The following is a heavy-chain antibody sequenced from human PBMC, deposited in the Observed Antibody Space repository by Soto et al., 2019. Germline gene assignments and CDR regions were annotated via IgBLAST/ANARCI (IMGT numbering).Heavy chain of an antibody. J-gene: IGHJ4*02. D-gene: IGHD6-6*01. CDR3: ARAASSSSAADY. CDR2: IYDSESA. CDR1: GESISSGGYY. Sequence: QVQLQESGPGLVKPSQTLSLTCNVSGESISSGGYYCSWIRHHPGKGLEWIGYIYDSESAYYNPSLKSRVTISMDTSKNHFAMRLSAVTGAETAVYSCARAASSSSAADYWGQGTLVTVSS. V-gene: IGHV4-31*03.